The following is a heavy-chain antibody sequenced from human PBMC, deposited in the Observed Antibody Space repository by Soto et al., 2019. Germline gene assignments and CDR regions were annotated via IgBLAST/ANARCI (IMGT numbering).Heavy chain of an antibody. J-gene: IGHJ4*02. D-gene: IGHD1-26*01. CDR2: ISSSSSYT. V-gene: IGHV3-11*06. Sequence: QVQLVESGGGLVKPGGSLRLSCAASGFTFSDYYMSWIRQAPGKGLEWVSYISSSSSYTNYADSVKGRFTISRDNAKNSLYLQMNSLRAEDTAVYYCARDRGGGEWEPRTCFDYWGQGTLVTVSS. CDR1: GFTFSDYY. CDR3: ARDRGGGEWEPRTCFDY.